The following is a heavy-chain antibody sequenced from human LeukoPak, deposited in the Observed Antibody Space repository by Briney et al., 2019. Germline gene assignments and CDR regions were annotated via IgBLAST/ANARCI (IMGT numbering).Heavy chain of an antibody. D-gene: IGHD6-19*01. J-gene: IGHJ4*02. CDR2: TYYRSKWYN. Sequence: SQTLSLTCAISGDSVSSNSAAWNWIRQSPSRGLEWLGRTYYRSKWYNDYAVSVKSRITINPDTSKNQFSLQLNSVTPEDTAVYYCARDSRSPNSSGWYSLDYWGQGTLVTVSS. CDR1: GDSVSSNSAA. CDR3: ARDSRSPNSSGWYSLDY. V-gene: IGHV6-1*01.